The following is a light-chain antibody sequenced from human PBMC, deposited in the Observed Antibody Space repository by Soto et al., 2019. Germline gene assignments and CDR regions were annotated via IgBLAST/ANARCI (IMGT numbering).Light chain of an antibody. CDR1: QSISSY. J-gene: IGKJ1*01. CDR2: AAS. V-gene: IGKV1-39*01. Sequence: DIQMTQSPSSLSASVGDRVTITCRASQSISSYLNWYQQKPGKAPKLLIYAASSLQSGVPSRFSGSGSGTDFTLTISSLQPEDFATYYCQQSYSTPRNGTFGQGTKVDIK. CDR3: QQSYSTPRNGT.